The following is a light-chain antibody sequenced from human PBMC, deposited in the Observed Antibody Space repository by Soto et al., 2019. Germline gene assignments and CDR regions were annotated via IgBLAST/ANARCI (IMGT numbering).Light chain of an antibody. V-gene: IGKV3-15*01. J-gene: IGKJ1*01. CDR1: QSITRN. CDR3: QQYNNWPMWT. Sequence: EIVMTQSPATLSVSPGEGATLSCRASQSITRNLAWYQQSPGQAPRLLIYGASTRATGIPARLSGSGSGTEFTLTINSLQSEDFAVYYCQQYNNWPMWTFGQGTKVDIK. CDR2: GAS.